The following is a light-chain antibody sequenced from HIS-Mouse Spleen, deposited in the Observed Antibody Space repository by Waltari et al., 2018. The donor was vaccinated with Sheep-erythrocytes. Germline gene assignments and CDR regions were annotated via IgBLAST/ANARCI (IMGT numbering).Light chain of an antibody. CDR1: QGIRND. V-gene: IGKV1-6*01. J-gene: IGKJ2*01. Sequence: AIQMTKSPSSLSASVGDTVTITCRASQGIRNDLGWYQQKPGKAPKLLIYAASSLQSGVPSRFSGSGSGTDFTLTISSLQPEDFATYYCLQDYNYPYTFGQGTKLEIK. CDR3: LQDYNYPYT. CDR2: AAS.